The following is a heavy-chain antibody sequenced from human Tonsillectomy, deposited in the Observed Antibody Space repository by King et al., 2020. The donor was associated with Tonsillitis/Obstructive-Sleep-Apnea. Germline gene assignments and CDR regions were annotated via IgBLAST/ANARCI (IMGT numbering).Heavy chain of an antibody. CDR3: AKNGGRYRYEAGFDY. J-gene: IGHJ4*02. V-gene: IGHV3-23*04. CDR1: GFTFSSYA. D-gene: IGHD3-16*02. CDR2: ISGSGGST. Sequence: VQLVESGGGLVQPGGSLRLSCAASGFTFSSYAMSWVRQAPGKGLEWVSAISGSGGSTYYADSVKGRFTISRHNSKNTLYLQMNSLSAEDTAVYYCAKNGGRYRYEAGFDYWGQGTLVTVSS.